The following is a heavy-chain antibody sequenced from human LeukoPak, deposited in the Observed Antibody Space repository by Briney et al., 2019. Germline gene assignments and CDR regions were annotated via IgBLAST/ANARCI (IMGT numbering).Heavy chain of an antibody. CDR1: GGSISSGGYS. CDR3: ARDSSGYYSHAFDI. CDR2: IYHSGST. V-gene: IGHV4-30-2*01. J-gene: IGHJ3*02. Sequence: SQTLSLTCAVSGGSISSGGYSWSWIRQPPGKGLEWIGYIYHSGSTYYNPSLKSRVTISVGRSKNQFSLKLSSVTAADTAVYYCARDSSGYYSHAFDIWGQGTMVTVSS. D-gene: IGHD3-22*01.